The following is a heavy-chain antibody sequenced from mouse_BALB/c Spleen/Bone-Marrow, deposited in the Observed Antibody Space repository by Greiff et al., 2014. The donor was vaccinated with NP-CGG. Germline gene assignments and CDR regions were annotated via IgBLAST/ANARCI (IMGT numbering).Heavy chain of an antibody. V-gene: IGHV14-3*02. CDR1: GFNIKDTY. J-gene: IGHJ2*01. Sequence: DVHLVESGAELVKPGASVKLSCTASGFNIKDTYMHWVKQRPEQGLEWIGRIDPANGNTKYDPKFQGKATITADTSSNTAYLQLSSLTSEDTAVYYCARYYYGSSYFDYWGQGTTPTVSS. CDR2: IDPANGNT. CDR3: ARYYYGSSYFDY. D-gene: IGHD1-1*01.